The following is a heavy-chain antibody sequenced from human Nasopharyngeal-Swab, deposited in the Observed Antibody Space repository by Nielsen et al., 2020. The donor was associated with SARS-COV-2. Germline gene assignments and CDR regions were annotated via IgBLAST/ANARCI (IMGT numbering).Heavy chain of an antibody. CDR2: IDWDDDT. D-gene: IGHD6-19*01. J-gene: IGHJ6*02. CDR1: GFSLSTSGMC. Sequence: SGPTLVKPTQTLTLTCTFSGFSLSTSGMCVSWIRQPPGKALEWLALIDWDDDTYYSTSLKTRLTISKATSKNQVVLTMTNMDPVDTATYYCARIPGYSSGWYSGGMDVWGQGTTVTVSS. V-gene: IGHV2-70*01. CDR3: ARIPGYSSGWYSGGMDV.